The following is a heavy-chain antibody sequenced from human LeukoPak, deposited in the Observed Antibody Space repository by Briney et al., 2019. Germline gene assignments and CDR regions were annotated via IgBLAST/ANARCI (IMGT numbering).Heavy chain of an antibody. CDR1: GYTFTSYY. D-gene: IGHD2-21*01. Sequence: ASVKVSCKASGYTFTSYYMHWVRQAPGQGLEWMGIINPSGGSTSYAQKFQGRVTMTRDTSTSTVYTELSSLRSEDTAVYYCAREAYCGGDCYFGLDYWGQGTLVTVSS. J-gene: IGHJ4*02. CDR3: AREAYCGGDCYFGLDY. V-gene: IGHV1-46*03. CDR2: INPSGGST.